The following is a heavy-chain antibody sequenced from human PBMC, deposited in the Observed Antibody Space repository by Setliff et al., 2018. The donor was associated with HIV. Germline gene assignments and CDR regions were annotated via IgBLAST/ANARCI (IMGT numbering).Heavy chain of an antibody. CDR1: GYTLTSYE. V-gene: IGHV1-8*02. J-gene: IGHJ3*02. CDR3: AREDLLGRFAFDI. Sequence: ASVKVSCKASGYTLTSYEINWVRQATGQGLEWMGWMNPNSGGSTYYADSVKGRFTISRHNSKNTLYLQMNSLRAEDTAVYYCAREDLLGRFAFDIWGQGTMVTVSS. CDR2: MNPNSGGST. D-gene: IGHD3-10*01.